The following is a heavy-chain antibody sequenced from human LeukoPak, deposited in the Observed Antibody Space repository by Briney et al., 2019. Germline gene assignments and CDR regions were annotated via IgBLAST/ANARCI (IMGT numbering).Heavy chain of an antibody. J-gene: IGHJ4*02. Sequence: GGSLRLSCAASGFTFSSYSMNWVRQAPGKGLEWVSSISSNSRYTYYADSLKGRFTISRDNAKNSLYLQMNSLRAEDTAVYYCARDLSYSSGWYHYWGQGTLVTVSS. CDR3: ARDLSYSSGWYHY. D-gene: IGHD6-19*01. CDR1: GFTFSSYS. V-gene: IGHV3-21*01. CDR2: ISSNSRYT.